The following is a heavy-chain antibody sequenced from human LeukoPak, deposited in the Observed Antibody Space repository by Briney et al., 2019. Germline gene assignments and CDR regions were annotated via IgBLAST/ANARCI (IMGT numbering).Heavy chain of an antibody. Sequence: GGSLRLSCAASGFTFSSYTMNWVRQAPGQGLEWVSSISSSSTYIFYADSVKGRFTISRDNAKNSLNLQMNSLRAEDTAVYYCARDPDFGPEPSPFDYWGQGTLVTVSS. J-gene: IGHJ4*02. D-gene: IGHD3-3*01. CDR1: GFTFSSYT. CDR2: ISSSSTYI. V-gene: IGHV3-21*01. CDR3: ARDPDFGPEPSPFDY.